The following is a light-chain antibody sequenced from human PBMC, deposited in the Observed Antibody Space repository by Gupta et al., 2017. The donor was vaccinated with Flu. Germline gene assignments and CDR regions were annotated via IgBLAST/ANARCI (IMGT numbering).Light chain of an antibody. CDR3: QQYCDAPWT. J-gene: IGKJ1*01. CDR2: GAS. V-gene: IGKV3-20*01. CDR1: QTVSNSY. Sequence: LTYSPGTLSLSPGERAIRSCSISQTVSNSYLEWYQQRPGQSPRLLIYGASNRATGLPDQFSGSGSGTDFTLTITRVEPEDSAVYYCQQYCDAPWTFGQGTKLEIK.